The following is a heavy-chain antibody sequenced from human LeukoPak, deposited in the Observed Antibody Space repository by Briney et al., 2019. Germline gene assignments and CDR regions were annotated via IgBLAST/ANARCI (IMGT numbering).Heavy chain of an antibody. CDR2: IWYDGSNQ. Sequence: GGSLRLSCIPSGFTFSNYGFHWVRQAPGKGLEWTAAIWYDGSNQYYPDSVKGRFTISRDNSKNTIYLQMNSLRIEDTAMYYCARDLSSSWSPGVWGQGTMVSVSS. D-gene: IGHD6-13*01. CDR1: GFTFSNYG. J-gene: IGHJ3*01. V-gene: IGHV3-33*01. CDR3: ARDLSSSWSPGV.